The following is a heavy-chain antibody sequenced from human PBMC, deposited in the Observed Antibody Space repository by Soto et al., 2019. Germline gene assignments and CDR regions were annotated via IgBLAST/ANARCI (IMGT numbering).Heavy chain of an antibody. CDR3: GGDSTYGDFVDAFDV. CDR2: IYSGGTT. Sequence: ELQLVESGGGLVQPGGSLRLSCAASGFSVSINYVNWVRQAPGKGLEWVSVIYSGGTTHYAGSAKGRFTISRDTSKNTLYLQMNSLRVEDTAVYYCGGDSTYGDFVDAFDVWGQGTMVTASS. V-gene: IGHV3-66*01. D-gene: IGHD4-17*01. CDR1: GFSVSINY. J-gene: IGHJ3*01.